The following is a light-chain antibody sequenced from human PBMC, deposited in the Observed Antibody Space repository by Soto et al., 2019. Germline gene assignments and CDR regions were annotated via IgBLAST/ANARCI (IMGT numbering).Light chain of an antibody. Sequence: EIVLTQSPATLSLSPGERATLSCRASQSVSSYLAWYQQKPGQAPRLLIQDASNRATGIPARFSGSGSGTDFTLTISSLEPEDLAVYYCQQRRNWPPWTFGQGTKVEIK. CDR1: QSVSSY. J-gene: IGKJ1*01. CDR2: DAS. CDR3: QQRRNWPPWT. V-gene: IGKV3-11*01.